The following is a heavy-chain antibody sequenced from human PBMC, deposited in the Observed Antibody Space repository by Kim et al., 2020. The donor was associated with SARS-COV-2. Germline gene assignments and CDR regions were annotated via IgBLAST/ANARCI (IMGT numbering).Heavy chain of an antibody. J-gene: IGHJ6*02. CDR3: ARGPYDFWSGYYWGGYYYYGMDV. Sequence: ASVKVSCKASGYTFTSYDINWVRQATGQGLEWMGWMNPNSGNTGYAQKFQGRVTMTRNTSISTAYMELSSLRSEDTAVYYCARGPYDFWSGYYWGGYYYYGMDVWGQGTTVTVSS. CDR2: MNPNSGNT. V-gene: IGHV1-8*01. CDR1: GYTFTSYD. D-gene: IGHD3-3*01.